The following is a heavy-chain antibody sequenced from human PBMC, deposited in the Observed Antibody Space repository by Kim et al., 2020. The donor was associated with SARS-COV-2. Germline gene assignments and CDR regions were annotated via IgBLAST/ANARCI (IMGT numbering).Heavy chain of an antibody. CDR2: ISEDGGST. CDR3: AKDIPTIFGVVTHPGYYGMDV. Sequence: GGSLRLSCAASGFTFDDYAMHWVRQAPGKGLEWVSLISEDGGSTYYADSVKGRFTISRDNSKNSLYLQMNSLRTEDTALYYCAKDIPTIFGVVTHPGYYGMDVWGQGTTVTVSS. V-gene: IGHV3-43*02. J-gene: IGHJ6*02. D-gene: IGHD3-3*01. CDR1: GFTFDDYA.